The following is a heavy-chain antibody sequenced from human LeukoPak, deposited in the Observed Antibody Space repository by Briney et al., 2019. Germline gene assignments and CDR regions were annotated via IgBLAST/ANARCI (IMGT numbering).Heavy chain of an antibody. V-gene: IGHV3-23*01. CDR1: GFTFSSYA. CDR3: AKWALPYIAVADNWFDH. D-gene: IGHD6-19*01. Sequence: GGSLRLSCAASGFTFSSYAMSWVRQAPGKGLEWVSAISGSGGSTYCADSVKGRFTISRDNSKNTLYLQMNSLRAEDTAVYYCAKWALPYIAVADNWFDHWGQGTLVTVSS. CDR2: ISGSGGST. J-gene: IGHJ5*02.